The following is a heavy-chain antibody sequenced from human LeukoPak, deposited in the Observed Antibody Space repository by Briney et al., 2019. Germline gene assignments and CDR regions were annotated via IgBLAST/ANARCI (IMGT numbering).Heavy chain of an antibody. D-gene: IGHD6-25*01. Sequence: PGGSLRLSCTASGFTFSSYRMSWVRQSPEKGLEWVANIKQDGSETYYVDSVKGRFTVSRDNAKNSLYLQMNSLRAEDTAVYYCARGSSSGWDYWGQGTLVTVSS. CDR2: IKQDGSET. CDR3: ARGSSSGWDY. CDR1: GFTFSSYR. V-gene: IGHV3-7*01. J-gene: IGHJ4*02.